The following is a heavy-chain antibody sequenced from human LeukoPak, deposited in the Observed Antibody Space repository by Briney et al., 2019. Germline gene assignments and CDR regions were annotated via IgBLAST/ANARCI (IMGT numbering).Heavy chain of an antibody. V-gene: IGHV1-18*01. Sequence: ASVKVSCRASGYTFTTHGITWVRQAPGQGLEWMGWINADNGNTNYTENLQGRVTMARDTSTSTAYMELRSLRSDDTAVYYCARGAYYYMDVWGKGTTVTVSS. CDR2: INADNGNT. CDR3: ARGAYYYMDV. J-gene: IGHJ6*03. D-gene: IGHD2-21*01. CDR1: GYTFTTHG.